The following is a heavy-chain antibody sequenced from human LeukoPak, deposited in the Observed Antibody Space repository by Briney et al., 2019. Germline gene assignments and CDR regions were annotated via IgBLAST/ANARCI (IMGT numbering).Heavy chain of an antibody. CDR1: GFTFSSYG. CDR2: IISGSDGRT. D-gene: IGHD1-1*01. J-gene: IGHJ4*02. CDR3: AKDGTGTTLDY. Sequence: GGSLRLSCAASGFTFSSYGMHWVRQAPGEGLEWVGGIISGSDGRTSYADSVKGRFTISRDSYKNTLFLQMNSLRAEDTAVYYCAKDGTGTTLDYWGQGTLVSVSS. V-gene: IGHV3-23*01.